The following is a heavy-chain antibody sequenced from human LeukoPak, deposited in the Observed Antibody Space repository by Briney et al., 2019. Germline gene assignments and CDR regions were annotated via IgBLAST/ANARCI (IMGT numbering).Heavy chain of an antibody. CDR1: GGTFSSYA. D-gene: IGHD3-9*01. Sequence: SVKVSCKASGGTFSSYAISWVRQAPGQGLEWMGRIIPIFGTANYAQKIQGRVTITTDESTSTAYMELSSLRSEDTAVYYCARENDILTGYPLDYWGQGTLVTVSS. V-gene: IGHV1-69*05. J-gene: IGHJ4*02. CDR2: IIPIFGTA. CDR3: ARENDILTGYPLDY.